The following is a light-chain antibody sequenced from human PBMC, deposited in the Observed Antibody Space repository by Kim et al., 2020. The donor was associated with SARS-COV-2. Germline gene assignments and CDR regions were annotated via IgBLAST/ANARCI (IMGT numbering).Light chain of an antibody. CDR3: LQHKTYPIT. V-gene: IGKV1-17*01. J-gene: IGKJ5*01. CDR2: GAS. CDR1: QDIRND. Sequence: ASVGERVTITCRASQDIRNDLGWYQQSPGRAAKRLIYGASSLQSGVPSRFSGSGSGTEFTLTISSLQPEDFAAYFCLQHKTYPITFGQGTRLEIK.